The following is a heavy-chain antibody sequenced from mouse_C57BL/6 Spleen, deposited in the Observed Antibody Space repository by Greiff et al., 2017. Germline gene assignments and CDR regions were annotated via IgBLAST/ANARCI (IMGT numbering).Heavy chain of an antibody. V-gene: IGHV2-4*01. Sequence: QVQLKQSGPGLVQPSQSLSITCTVSGFSLTSYGVHWVRQPPGKGLEWLGVIWSGGSTDSNAAFISRLSISKENSKSQVFFKMNSLQDDDTAIYYCSKNWAYEAMDYWGQGTSVTVSS. CDR1: GFSLTSYG. CDR3: SKNWAYEAMDY. J-gene: IGHJ4*01. CDR2: IWSGGST. D-gene: IGHD1-1*01.